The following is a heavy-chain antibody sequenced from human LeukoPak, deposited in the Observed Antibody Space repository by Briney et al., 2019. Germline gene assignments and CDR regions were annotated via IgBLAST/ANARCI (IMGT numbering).Heavy chain of an antibody. D-gene: IGHD2-15*01. CDR1: GFTFSSYS. Sequence: GGSLRLSCAASGFTFSSYSMNWVRQAPGKGLEWVSSISSSSSYIYYADSVNGRFTISRDNAKNSLYLQMNSLRAEDTAVYYCASCSGGSCYSGRIDYWGQGTLVTVS. CDR2: ISSSSSYI. J-gene: IGHJ4*02. V-gene: IGHV3-21*01. CDR3: ASCSGGSCYSGRIDY.